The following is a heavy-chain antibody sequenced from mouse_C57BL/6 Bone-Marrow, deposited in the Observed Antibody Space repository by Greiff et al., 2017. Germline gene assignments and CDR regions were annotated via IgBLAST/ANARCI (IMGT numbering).Heavy chain of an antibody. D-gene: IGHD2-4*01. J-gene: IGHJ2*01. CDR3: ARHEGLRRLYYFDY. CDR2: INSDGGST. CDR1: EYEFPSHD. V-gene: IGHV5-2*01. Sequence: EVKVVESGGGLVQPGESLELSCESNEYEFPSHDMSWVRKTPEKRLELVAAINSDGGSTYYPDTMERRFIISRDNTKKTLYLQMSSLRSEDTALYYCARHEGLRRLYYFDYWGQGTTLTVSS.